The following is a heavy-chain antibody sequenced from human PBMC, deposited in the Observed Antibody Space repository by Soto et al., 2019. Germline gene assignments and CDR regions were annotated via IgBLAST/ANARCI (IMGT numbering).Heavy chain of an antibody. D-gene: IGHD1-1*01. J-gene: IGHJ4*02. CDR1: GYAFTTYG. V-gene: IGHV1-18*01. CDR2: ISAHNGNT. Sequence: ASVKVSCKGSGYAFTTYGITWVRQAPGQGLEWMGWISAHNGNTNYAQKLQGRVTVTRDTSTSTAYMELRSLRSDDTAVYYCARGRYGDYWGQGAPVTVS. CDR3: ARGRYGDY.